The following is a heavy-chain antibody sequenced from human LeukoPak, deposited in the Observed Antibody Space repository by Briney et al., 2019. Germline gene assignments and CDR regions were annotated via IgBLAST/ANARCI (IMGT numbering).Heavy chain of an antibody. J-gene: IGHJ3*01. D-gene: IGHD3-16*01. CDR3: ARDPGPYDWVNHRVFDAFDV. V-gene: IGHV3-7*01. CDR2: IKQDGSEK. Sequence: GGSLRLSCAVSGFTFSGFWMSWSRQAPGKGLEWVANIKQDGSEKYYVDSVKGRFTISRDNAKNSVHLQMNSLRVEDTAVYYCARDPGPYDWVNHRVFDAFDVWGQGTRVTVSS. CDR1: GFTFSGFW.